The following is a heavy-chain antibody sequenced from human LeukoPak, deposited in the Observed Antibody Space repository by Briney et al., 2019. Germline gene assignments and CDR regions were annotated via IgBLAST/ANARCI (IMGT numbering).Heavy chain of an antibody. J-gene: IGHJ5*02. CDR1: GGSFSNYY. D-gene: IGHD5-18*01. CDR2: INHSGST. CDR3: ARAKGRIQLWSWLNWFDP. Sequence: SETLSLTCAVYGGSFSNYYWSWICQPPGKGLEWIGEINHSGSTNYNPSLKSRVTISVDTSKNQFSLKLSSVTAADTAVYYCARAKGRIQLWSWLNWFDPWGQGTLVTVSS. V-gene: IGHV4-34*01.